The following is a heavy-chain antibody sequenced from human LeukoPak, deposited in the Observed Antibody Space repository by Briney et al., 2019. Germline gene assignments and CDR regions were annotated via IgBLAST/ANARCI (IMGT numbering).Heavy chain of an antibody. CDR1: GFTFSNYA. D-gene: IGHD6-19*01. V-gene: IGHV3-23*01. J-gene: IGHJ3*01. Sequence: GGSLRLSCTASGFTFSNYAMNWVRQAPGKGLEWVSGISGSGARTYFAVSVKGRFTISRDNSWNTQYLQMNILRAEDTAVYYCAKGTVTLAGDDAFDVWGQGTMVTVSS. CDR3: AKGTVTLAGDDAFDV. CDR2: ISGSGART.